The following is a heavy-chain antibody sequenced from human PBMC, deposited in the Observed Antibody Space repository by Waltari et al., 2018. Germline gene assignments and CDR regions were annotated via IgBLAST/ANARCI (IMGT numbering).Heavy chain of an antibody. CDR3: ARVGYSGYDYPADAFDI. Sequence: QVQLQQWGAGLLKPSETLSLTCAVYGGSFSGYYWSWIRQPPGKGLEWIGEINHRGSNNYNPHLKSRVTISGDTSKNKFSLKLSSVTAADTAVYYCARVGYSGYDYPADAFDIWGQGTMVIVSS. V-gene: IGHV4-34*01. CDR1: GGSFSGYY. J-gene: IGHJ3*02. D-gene: IGHD5-12*01. CDR2: INHRGSN.